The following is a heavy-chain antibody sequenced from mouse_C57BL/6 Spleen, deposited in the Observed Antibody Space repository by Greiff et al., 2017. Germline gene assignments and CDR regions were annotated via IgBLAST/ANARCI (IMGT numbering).Heavy chain of an antibody. CDR2: IHPSDSDT. V-gene: IGHV1-74*01. J-gene: IGHJ2*01. Sequence: VQLQQPGPELVKPGASVKVSCKASGYTFTSSWMHWVKQRPGQGLEWIGRIHPSDSDTNYNQKFKGKATLTVDKSSSTAYMQLSRLTSEDSAVYYGAMGATYSNYGGNYWGQGTTLTVSS. CDR1: GYTFTSSW. D-gene: IGHD2-5*01. CDR3: AMGATYSNYGGNY.